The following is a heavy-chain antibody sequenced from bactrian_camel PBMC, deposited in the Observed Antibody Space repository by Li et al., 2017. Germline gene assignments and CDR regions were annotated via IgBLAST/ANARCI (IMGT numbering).Heavy chain of an antibody. V-gene: IGHV3S53*01. J-gene: IGHJ4*01. CDR2: ISIIGIT. Sequence: HVQLVESGGGSVQAGGSLRLSCAASGYSYGSNCRGWFRQPPGKERELVSMISIIGITNYRPSVKGRFTISQDNAKNTVYLQMNDLKPEDTAMYYCAAELTCDGRSESDGTYWGQGTQVTVS. D-gene: IGHD4*01. CDR1: GYSYGSNC. CDR3: AAELTCDGRSESDGTY.